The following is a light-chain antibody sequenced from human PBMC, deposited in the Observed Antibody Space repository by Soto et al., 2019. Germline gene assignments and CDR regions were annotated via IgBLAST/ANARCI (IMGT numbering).Light chain of an antibody. CDR2: DAS. J-gene: IGKJ3*01. CDR3: QQRSYWTLS. V-gene: IGKV3-11*01. CDR1: QSVSIY. Sequence: EIVFTQSPAPLSLSPGERATLSCRASQSVSIYLAWYQQKPGQAPRLLIYDASTRATRIPARFSGGVSGTDFTTSITSRGPDDVAVYYCQQRSYWTLSFGPRTKVDVK.